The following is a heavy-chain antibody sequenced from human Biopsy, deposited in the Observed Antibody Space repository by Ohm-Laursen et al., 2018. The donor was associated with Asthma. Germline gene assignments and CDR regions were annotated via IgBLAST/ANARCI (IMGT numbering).Heavy chain of an antibody. V-gene: IGHV3-30*09. Sequence: SLRLSCAASRFTYEMHWVRQAPGKGLEWVAVISYDGSSIYYADSVKGRFAISRDNSKNTLSLQMYSLTAEDTAVYYCAREGVAGTHIEDWGQGTLVTVSS. CDR1: RFTYE. D-gene: IGHD6-19*01. J-gene: IGHJ4*02. CDR2: ISYDGSSI. CDR3: AREGVAGTHIED.